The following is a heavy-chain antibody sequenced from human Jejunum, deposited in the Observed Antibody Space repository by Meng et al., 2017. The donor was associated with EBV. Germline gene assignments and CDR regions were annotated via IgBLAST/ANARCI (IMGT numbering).Heavy chain of an antibody. D-gene: IGHD6-13*01. CDR2: ISSSGDVL. CDR3: ARVRHGNSWVPLDY. CDR1: GFTFSDHY. J-gene: IGHJ4*02. Sequence: QVQLVESWGGLVKPGGSLRLSCAASGFTFSDHYMKWIRQAPGKGLQWVSSISSSGDVLNYEDSVKGRFTISRDNAKKSLLLQMNSLRVEDTAVYYCARVRHGNSWVPLDYWGQGTLVTVSS. V-gene: IGHV3-11*01.